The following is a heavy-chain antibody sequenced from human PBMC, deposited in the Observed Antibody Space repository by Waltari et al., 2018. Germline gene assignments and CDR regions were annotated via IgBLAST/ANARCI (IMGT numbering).Heavy chain of an antibody. J-gene: IGHJ2*01. Sequence: QVQLQQWGAGLLKPSETLSLTCAVYGGSFSHYYWAWIRQPPGKGLEWVGEISHSGTTNYNPSLKSRVTILLDTSKNQFSLKLTSVTAADTAVYYCARSLFDIWGRGTLVTVSS. V-gene: IGHV4-34*01. CDR1: GGSFSHYY. CDR3: ARSLFDI. CDR2: ISHSGTT.